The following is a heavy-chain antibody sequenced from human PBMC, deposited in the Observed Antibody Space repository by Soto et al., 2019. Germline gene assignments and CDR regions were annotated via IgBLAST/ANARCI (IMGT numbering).Heavy chain of an antibody. D-gene: IGHD3-9*01. CDR2: ISGSGGST. CDR1: GFTFSSYA. CDR3: AKAYYDILTGYYHPPSNYFDY. J-gene: IGHJ4*02. V-gene: IGHV3-23*01. Sequence: PGGFLRLSCASSGFTFSSYAMILVRQAPGKGLEWVSAISGSGGSTYYADSVKGRFTISRDNSKNTLYLQMNSLRAEDTAVYYCAKAYYDILTGYYHPPSNYFDYWGQGTLVTVSS.